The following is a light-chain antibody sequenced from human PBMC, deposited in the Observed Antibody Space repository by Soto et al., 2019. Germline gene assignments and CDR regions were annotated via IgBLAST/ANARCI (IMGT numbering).Light chain of an antibody. Sequence: EIVLTQSPGTLSLSPGERATLSCRASQSVSSSYLAWYQQKPGQAPRLLISGASSRATGIPDRFSGSGAGTVFTLTISRLEPEDFAVYYCQQYGSSHTFGQGTKLEIK. CDR2: GAS. CDR3: QQYGSSHT. V-gene: IGKV3-20*01. CDR1: QSVSSSY. J-gene: IGKJ2*01.